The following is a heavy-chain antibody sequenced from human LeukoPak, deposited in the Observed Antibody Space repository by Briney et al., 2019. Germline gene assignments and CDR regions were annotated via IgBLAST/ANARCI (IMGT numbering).Heavy chain of an antibody. J-gene: IGHJ4*02. V-gene: IGHV4-61*02. Sequence: SETLSLTCTVSGGSMSSGSYYWSWIRQPAGKGLEWIGRIYTSGNTNYNPSLKSRVTISVDTSNNQFSLKLSSVTAADTAVYYCATTTIRLGYWGQGTLVTVSS. CDR2: IYTSGNT. D-gene: IGHD1-26*01. CDR3: ATTTIRLGY. CDR1: GGSMSSGSYY.